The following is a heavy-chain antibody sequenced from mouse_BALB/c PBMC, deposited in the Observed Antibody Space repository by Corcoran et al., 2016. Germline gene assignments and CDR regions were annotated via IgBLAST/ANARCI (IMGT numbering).Heavy chain of an antibody. Sequence: QIQLVQSGPELKKPGETVKISCKASGYTFTNYGMNWVKQAPGKGLKGMGWINTYTGEPTYADDFKGRFAFSLKTSASTAYLQINNLKNEDTATYFCARGGNPFAYWGQGTLVTVSA. CDR3: ARGGNPFAY. V-gene: IGHV9-3-1*01. CDR2: INTYTGEP. D-gene: IGHD1-1*02. J-gene: IGHJ3*01. CDR1: GYTFTNYG.